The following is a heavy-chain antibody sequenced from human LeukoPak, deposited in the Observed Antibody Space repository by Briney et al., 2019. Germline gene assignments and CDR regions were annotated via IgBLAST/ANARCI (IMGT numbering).Heavy chain of an antibody. Sequence: SETLSLTCAVYGGSFSAYYWSWIRQSPGKGLEWIAEINHRGDTNYNPSVKSRVTISVDTSKNQFSLKVTSLTAADTAVYYCARGPTISETGHFDYWGQGTLVTVSS. CDR1: GGSFSAYY. CDR3: ARGPTISETGHFDY. V-gene: IGHV4-34*01. J-gene: IGHJ4*02. CDR2: INHRGDT. D-gene: IGHD1-1*01.